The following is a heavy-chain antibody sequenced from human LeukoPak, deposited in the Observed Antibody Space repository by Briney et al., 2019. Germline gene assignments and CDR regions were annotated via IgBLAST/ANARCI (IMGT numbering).Heavy chain of an antibody. V-gene: IGHV4-59*01. J-gene: IGHJ6*02. Sequence: SETLSLTCTVSGGSISSYYWSWIRQPPGKGLEGIGYIYYSGSTNYNPSLKSRVTISVDTSKNQFSLKLSSVTAADTAVYYCARDGYSYGYGPYYYGMDVWGQGTTVTVSS. CDR1: GGSISSYY. CDR2: IYYSGST. CDR3: ARDGYSYGYGPYYYGMDV. D-gene: IGHD5-18*01.